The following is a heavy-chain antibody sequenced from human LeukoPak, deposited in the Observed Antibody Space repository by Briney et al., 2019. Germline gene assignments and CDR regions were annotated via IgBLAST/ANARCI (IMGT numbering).Heavy chain of an antibody. CDR3: ARLYSGTYPVVY. J-gene: IGHJ4*02. D-gene: IGHD1-26*01. CDR2: ISGSGDST. CDR1: GLTFSIYA. V-gene: IGHV3-23*01. Sequence: GGSLRLSCAVSGLTFSIYAMRWVRQAPGKGLEWVATISGSGDSTFYADSVKGRFTISRDNSRNTVSLQMDRLRAEDTAIYYCARLYSGTYPVVYWGQGSLVTVSS.